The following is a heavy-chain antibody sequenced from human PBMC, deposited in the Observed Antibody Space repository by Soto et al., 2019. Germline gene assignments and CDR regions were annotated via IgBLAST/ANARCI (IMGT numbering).Heavy chain of an antibody. CDR3: ASDHQGSRGYFDL. V-gene: IGHV3-30-3*01. J-gene: IGHJ2*01. Sequence: QVQLVESGGGVVQPGRSLRLSCAASGFTFSSYAMHWVRQAPGKGLEWVAVISYDGSNKYYADSVKGRFTISRDNSKNTLYLQMNSLRAEDTAVYYCASDHQGSRGYFDLWGRGTLVTVSS. CDR2: ISYDGSNK. CDR1: GFTFSSYA.